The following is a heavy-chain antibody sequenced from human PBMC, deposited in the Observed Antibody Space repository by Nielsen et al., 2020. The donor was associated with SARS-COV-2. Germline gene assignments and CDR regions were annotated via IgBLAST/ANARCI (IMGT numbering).Heavy chain of an antibody. V-gene: IGHV4-31*03. Sequence: SETLSLTCIVSGVSIISGDYYWSWIRQHPGKGLEWIGYIYYSGSTYYNPSLRSRGTISLDTSKNHFSLKLSSVTAADTAVYYCARASRFGNSWYFDYWGQGTLVTVSS. D-gene: IGHD6-13*01. J-gene: IGHJ4*02. CDR2: IYYSGST. CDR1: GVSIISGDYY. CDR3: ARASRFGNSWYFDY.